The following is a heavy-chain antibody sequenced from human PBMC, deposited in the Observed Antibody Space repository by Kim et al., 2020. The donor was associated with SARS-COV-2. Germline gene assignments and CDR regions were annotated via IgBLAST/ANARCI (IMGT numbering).Heavy chain of an antibody. Sequence: GXSLRLSCAASGFTFSSYSMNWVRQAPGKGLEWISSISSSSSYIYYADSVKGRFTISRDNARASLYLQMNSLRAEDTAVYYCARVLTSGWSDFDYWGQGT. CDR3: ARVLTSGWSDFDY. CDR1: GFTFSSYS. CDR2: ISSSSSYI. V-gene: IGHV3-21*04. J-gene: IGHJ4*02. D-gene: IGHD6-19*01.